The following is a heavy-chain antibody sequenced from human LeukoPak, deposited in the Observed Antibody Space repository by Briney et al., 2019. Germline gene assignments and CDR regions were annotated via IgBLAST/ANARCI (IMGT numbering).Heavy chain of an antibody. CDR3: AREYSGRCIHAFES. CDR2: IQYDVSSE. V-gene: IGHV3-30*02. CDR1: GFTFSIYG. Sequence: GGSLRLSCAASGFTFSIYGTHWVRQAPGKGLEWAAFIQYDVSSEYYADSVKGRFTVSRDNSKNTVYLQMNSLRVEDTAVYYCAREYSGRCIHAFESWGQGTAVTVSS. J-gene: IGHJ3*02. D-gene: IGHD6-13*01.